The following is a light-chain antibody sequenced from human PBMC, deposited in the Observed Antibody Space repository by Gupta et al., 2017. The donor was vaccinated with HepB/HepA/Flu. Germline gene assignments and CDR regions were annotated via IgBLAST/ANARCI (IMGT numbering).Light chain of an antibody. CDR3: RSYTISSTYV. CDR1: SSDVGGY. J-gene: IGLJ1*01. Sequence: QSALTQPVSAAGSPGQSITISGTGTSSDVGGYVSLYQQHPGKALKLMIYDVSKRPTGVSSRFSGSKSGNTASLTISGLQAEDEADYYYRSYTISSTYVFGTGTKVTVL. CDR2: DVS. V-gene: IGLV2-14*03.